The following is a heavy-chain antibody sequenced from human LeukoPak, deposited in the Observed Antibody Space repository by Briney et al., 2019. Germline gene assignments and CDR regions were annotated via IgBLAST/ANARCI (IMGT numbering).Heavy chain of an antibody. CDR2: ISHDGSNN. CDR3: AKVRVGTAHFDY. Sequence: PGRSLRLSCAASGFTFSNYGMHWVRQAPGKGPGWVVVISHDGSNNNYADSVKGRFTISRDNSKNTLYLQMNSLRPEDTAVYYCAKVRVGTAHFDYWGQGTLVTVSS. J-gene: IGHJ4*02. V-gene: IGHV3-30*18. D-gene: IGHD2-15*01. CDR1: GFTFSNYG.